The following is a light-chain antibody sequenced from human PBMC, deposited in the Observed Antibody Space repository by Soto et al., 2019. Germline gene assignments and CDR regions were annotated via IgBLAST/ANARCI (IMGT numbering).Light chain of an antibody. Sequence: AIQLTQSPSSLSASVGDRVTITCRASQGISSALAWYQQKPGKAPKLLIYDASSLDSGVPSRFSGSGSGTDITLTLSSLQLEYYATYYCQRLKYYHPSLTFGGGTKVEIK. CDR3: QRLKYYHPSLT. CDR2: DAS. J-gene: IGKJ4*02. V-gene: IGKV1D-13*01. CDR1: QGISSA.